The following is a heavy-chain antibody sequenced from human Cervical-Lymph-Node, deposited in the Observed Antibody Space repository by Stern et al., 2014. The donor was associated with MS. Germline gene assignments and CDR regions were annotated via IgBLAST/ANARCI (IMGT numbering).Heavy chain of an antibody. CDR1: GGTFSSYA. D-gene: IGHD3-10*01. J-gene: IGHJ6*02. V-gene: IGHV1-69*01. CDR2: IIPLYGTA. Sequence: QVQLGQSGAEVKKPGSSVRVSCKASGGTFSSYAISWVRQAPGQGLEWMGGIIPLYGTANYAQKFQGRVLINPDESTTTAYMEVCRVRSENAAVYCCASSVGGLTPEDVWGQGTTVTVFS. CDR3: ASSVGGLTPEDV.